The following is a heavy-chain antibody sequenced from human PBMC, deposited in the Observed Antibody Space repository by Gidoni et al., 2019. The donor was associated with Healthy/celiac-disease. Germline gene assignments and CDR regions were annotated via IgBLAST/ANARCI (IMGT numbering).Heavy chain of an antibody. CDR2: INHSGST. V-gene: IGHV4-34*01. J-gene: IGHJ1*01. D-gene: IGHD6-13*01. CDR3: ARGIAAAVGIDFQH. Sequence: QVQLQQWGAGLLKPSETLSLTGAVYGGSFSGYYWSWIRQPPGKGLEWIGEINHSGSTNYNPSLKSRVTISVDTSKNQFSLKLSSVTAADTAVYYCARGIAAAVGIDFQHWGQGTLVTVSS. CDR1: GGSFSGYY.